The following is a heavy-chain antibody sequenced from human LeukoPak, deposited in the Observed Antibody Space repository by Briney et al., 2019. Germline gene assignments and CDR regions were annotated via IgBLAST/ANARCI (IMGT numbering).Heavy chain of an antibody. CDR1: GFTFSSYA. CDR3: AKDGSAGWDWYFDL. Sequence: GGSLRLSCAASGFTFSSYAMSWVRQAPGKGLEWVSAISGSGGSTYYADSVKGRFTISRDNSKNTLYLQMNSLRAENTAVYYCAKDGSAGWDWYFDLWGRGTLVTVSS. CDR2: ISGSGGST. V-gene: IGHV3-23*01. J-gene: IGHJ2*01. D-gene: IGHD1-26*01.